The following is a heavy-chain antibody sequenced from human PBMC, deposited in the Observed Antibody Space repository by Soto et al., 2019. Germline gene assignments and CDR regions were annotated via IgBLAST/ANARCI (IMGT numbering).Heavy chain of an antibody. D-gene: IGHD2-21*02. J-gene: IGHJ4*02. CDR1: GFTFSSDW. CDR3: ARWFTGGNFDYFDF. CDR2: IDSAGRTT. V-gene: IGHV3-74*01. Sequence: GGSLRLSRAASGFTFSSDWMHWFRQAPGKGLVWVSRIDSAGRTTTYADSVKGRFTISRDNAKNTLYLQMNGLRAEDTALYYCARWFTGGNFDYFDFWGQGTQVTVSS.